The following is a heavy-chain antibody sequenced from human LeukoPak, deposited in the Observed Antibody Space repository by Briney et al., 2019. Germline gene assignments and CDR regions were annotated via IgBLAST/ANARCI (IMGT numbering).Heavy chain of an antibody. Sequence: PGGSLRLSCAASGFTFSSYAMSWVRQAPGKGLEWVSAISGSGGSTYYADSVKGRFTISRDNSKNTLYLQMTSLRAEDTAVYYCAKHRTYYYGSGSYLYFDYWGQGTLVTVSS. V-gene: IGHV3-23*01. CDR1: GFTFSSYA. D-gene: IGHD3-10*01. J-gene: IGHJ4*02. CDR3: AKHRTYYYGSGSYLYFDY. CDR2: ISGSGGST.